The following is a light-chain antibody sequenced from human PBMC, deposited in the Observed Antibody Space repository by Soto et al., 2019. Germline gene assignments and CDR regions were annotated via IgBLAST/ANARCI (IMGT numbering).Light chain of an antibody. CDR3: HQYDYWPFT. Sequence: EIVLTQSPATLSVSPGETVSLSCRASQSVSNKLAWFQQKPGQAPRLLMSATSTRATGIPASFSGSGSGTEFTLTVSSLQSEDFALYFCHQYDYWPFTFGGGTKVDI. J-gene: IGKJ4*01. CDR2: ATS. V-gene: IGKV3D-15*01. CDR1: QSVSNK.